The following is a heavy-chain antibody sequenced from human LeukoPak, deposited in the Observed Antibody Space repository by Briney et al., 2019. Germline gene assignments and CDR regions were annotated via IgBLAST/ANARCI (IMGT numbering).Heavy chain of an antibody. J-gene: IGHJ4*02. CDR3: ARDVPMVRGVNDY. D-gene: IGHD3-10*01. CDR1: GYRFTGYY. V-gene: IGHV1-2*02. CDR2: MNPKSGAT. Sequence: ASVKVSCKTSGYRFTGYYLHWVRQAPGQGLEWMGWMNPKSGATDYARKFQGRVTMTRDTSISTAYMELSRLRSDDTAVYYCARDVPMVRGVNDYWGQGTLVTVSS.